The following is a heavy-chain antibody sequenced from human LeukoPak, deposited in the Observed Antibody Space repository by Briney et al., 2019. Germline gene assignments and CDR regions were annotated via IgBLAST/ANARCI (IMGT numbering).Heavy chain of an antibody. Sequence: PGRSLRLSCAASGFTFDDYAMHWVRQAPGKGLEWVGRIKSKTDGGTTDYAAPVKGRFTISRDDSKNTLYLQMNSLKTENTAVYYCTTDPGLRWYPFDWGQGTLVTVSS. D-gene: IGHD4-23*01. CDR3: TTDPGLRWYPFD. V-gene: IGHV3-15*01. CDR2: IKSKTDGGTT. CDR1: GFTFDDYA. J-gene: IGHJ4*02.